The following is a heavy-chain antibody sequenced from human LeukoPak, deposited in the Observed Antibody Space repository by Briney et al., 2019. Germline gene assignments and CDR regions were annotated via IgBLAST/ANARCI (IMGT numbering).Heavy chain of an antibody. D-gene: IGHD6-19*01. V-gene: IGHV1-18*01. CDR1: GYTFTSYG. CDR3: ARVSFDSSGWTYYYYGMDV. J-gene: IGHJ6*02. CDR2: ISAYNGNT. Sequence: ASVKVSCKASGYTFTSYGISWVRQAPGQGLEWMGWISAYNGNTNYAQKLQGRVPMTTDTSTSTAYMELRSLRSDDTAVYYCARVSFDSSGWTYYYYGMDVWGQGTTVTVSS.